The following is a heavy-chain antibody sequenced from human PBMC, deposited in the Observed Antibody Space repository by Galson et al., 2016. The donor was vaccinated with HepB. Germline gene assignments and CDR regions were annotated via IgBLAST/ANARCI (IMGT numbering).Heavy chain of an antibody. CDR1: GFTFSSYA. V-gene: IGHV3-23*01. D-gene: IGHD1-1*01. J-gene: IGHJ4*02. CDR2: ISGSGGST. CDR3: AKDSGRTGTGSFDY. Sequence: SLRLSCAASGFTFSSYAMSWVRQAPGKGLEWVSAISGSGGSTYYADSVKGRFTISRDNSKNTLYLQMNSMRAEDTAVYYSAKDSGRTGTGSFDYWGQGTLVTVSS.